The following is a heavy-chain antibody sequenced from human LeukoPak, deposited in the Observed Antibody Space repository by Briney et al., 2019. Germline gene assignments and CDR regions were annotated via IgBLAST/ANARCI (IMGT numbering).Heavy chain of an antibody. V-gene: IGHV4-59*12. J-gene: IGHJ5*02. Sequence: SETLSLTCTVSGGSISSYYWSWIRQPPGKGLEWIGYIHYSGSTNYNPSLKSRVTISVDTSKNQFSLKLSSVTAADTAVYYCARGKMATNRAAWFDPWGQGTLVTVSS. D-gene: IGHD5-24*01. CDR1: GGSISSYY. CDR3: ARGKMATNRAAWFDP. CDR2: IHYSGST.